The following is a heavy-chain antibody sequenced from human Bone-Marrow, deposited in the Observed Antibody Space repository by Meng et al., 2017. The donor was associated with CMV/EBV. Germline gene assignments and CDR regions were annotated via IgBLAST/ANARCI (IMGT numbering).Heavy chain of an antibody. D-gene: IGHD3-22*01. Sequence: GESLKISCAASGFTFSDYYMSWIRQAPGKGLEWVSYISSSGSTIYYADSVKGRFTISRDNAKNSLYLQMNSLRAEDTAVYYCARHDSTNLYYFDYWGQRTLVTVSS. J-gene: IGHJ4*02. CDR1: GFTFSDYY. V-gene: IGHV3-11*01. CDR2: ISSSGSTI. CDR3: ARHDSTNLYYFDY.